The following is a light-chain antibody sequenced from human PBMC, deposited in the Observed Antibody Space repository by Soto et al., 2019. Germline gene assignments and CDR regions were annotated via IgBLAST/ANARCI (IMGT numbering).Light chain of an antibody. CDR2: DVS. Sequence: QSALTQPASVSGSPGQSITISCTGTSSDVGNFNFVSWYQQHPGKAPKLMIYDVSNRPSGVSNRFSGSKSGNTASLTISGLQAEDEADYYCSSYTSSSTLVFGSGPKLTVL. CDR3: SSYTSSSTLV. J-gene: IGLJ1*01. CDR1: SSDVGNFNF. V-gene: IGLV2-14*01.